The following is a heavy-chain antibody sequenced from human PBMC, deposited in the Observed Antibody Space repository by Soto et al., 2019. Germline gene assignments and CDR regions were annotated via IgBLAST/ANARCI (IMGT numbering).Heavy chain of an antibody. CDR1: GGSISSYY. CDR2: IYYSGST. Sequence: SETLSLTCTVSGGSISSYYWSWIRQPPGKGLEWIGYIYYSGSTNYNPSLKSRVTISVDTSKNQFSLKLSSVTAADTAVYYCARVYYDSSVYYFDPHRFRPYFDYWGQGTLVTVSS. D-gene: IGHD3-22*01. J-gene: IGHJ4*02. V-gene: IGHV4-59*01. CDR3: ARVYYDSSVYYFDPHRFRPYFDY.